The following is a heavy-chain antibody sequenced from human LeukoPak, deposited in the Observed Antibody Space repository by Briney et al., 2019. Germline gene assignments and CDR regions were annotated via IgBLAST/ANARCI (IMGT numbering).Heavy chain of an antibody. CDR1: GFTFSSYD. CDR2: VSGSGGIT. D-gene: IGHD6-13*01. J-gene: IGHJ4*02. V-gene: IGHV3-23*01. CDR3: AKLGSSWYYFDY. Sequence: GGSLRLACAASGFTFSSYDMIWVRQAPGKGMERVSDVSGSGGITNYADPVKGRFIISRDSSKETLDLQMNSLRVEDTAVYYCAKLGSSWYYFDYWGQGTLVTVSS.